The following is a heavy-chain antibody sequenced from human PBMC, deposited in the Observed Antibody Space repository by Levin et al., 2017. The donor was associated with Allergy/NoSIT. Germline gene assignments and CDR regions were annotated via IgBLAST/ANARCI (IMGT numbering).Heavy chain of an antibody. J-gene: IGHJ4*02. CDR1: GFIFSSYS. V-gene: IGHV3-48*01. CDR3: ARDWDSSGWYGLIDY. CDR2: ISSSSSSI. D-gene: IGHD6-19*01. Sequence: GESLKISCAASGFIFSSYSMNWVRQAPGKGLEWFSYISSSSSSIYYADSVKGRFTISRDNAKNSLYLQMNSLRAEDTAVYYCARDWDSSGWYGLIDYWGQGTLVTVSS.